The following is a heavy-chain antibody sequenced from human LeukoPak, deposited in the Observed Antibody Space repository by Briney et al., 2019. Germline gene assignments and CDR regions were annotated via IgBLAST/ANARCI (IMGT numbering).Heavy chain of an antibody. D-gene: IGHD6-13*01. CDR2: IYYSGTT. Sequence: SETLSLTCTVSSGSISSSDYYWGWIRQSPGKGLEWIGGIYYSGTTYYNPSLQSRVTISLDTSKNQFSLQLSSVAAADTAVYYCARGSGMAAFGSRFGMDVWGQGTTVTVSS. CDR3: ARGSGMAAFGSRFGMDV. J-gene: IGHJ6*02. CDR1: SGSISSSDYY. V-gene: IGHV4-39*07.